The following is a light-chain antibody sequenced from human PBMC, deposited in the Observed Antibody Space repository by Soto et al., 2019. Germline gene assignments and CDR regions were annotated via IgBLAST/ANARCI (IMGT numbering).Light chain of an antibody. CDR2: AAS. V-gene: IGKV1-9*01. J-gene: IGKJ1*01. CDR3: QQLNSYPWT. CDR1: QGISSY. Sequence: DIQLTQSPSFLSASVGDRVTITCRASQGISSYLAWYQQKPGKAPKLLISAASTLQSGVPSRFSGSGSGTEFTLTISSLQPEDCAIYYCQQLNSYPWTFGQGTKVEIK.